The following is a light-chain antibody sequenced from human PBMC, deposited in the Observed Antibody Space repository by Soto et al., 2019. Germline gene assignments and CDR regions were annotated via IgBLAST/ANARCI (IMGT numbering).Light chain of an antibody. V-gene: IGKV1-39*01. CDR2: VAS. Sequence: DIQVTQSPSSLSAAVGDRVTITCRASQSISVYLNWYQQKPGKAPELLIYVASNLQSGAPSRFSGSGSGTDFTLTISSLQPEDFATYYCQQSYSTPQTFGQGTKVDI. J-gene: IGKJ1*01. CDR3: QQSYSTPQT. CDR1: QSISVY.